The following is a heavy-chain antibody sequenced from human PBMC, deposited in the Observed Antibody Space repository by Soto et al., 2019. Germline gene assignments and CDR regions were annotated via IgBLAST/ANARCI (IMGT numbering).Heavy chain of an antibody. CDR1: GGTFSSYA. Sequence: QVQLVQSGAEVQKPGSSVKVSCKASGGTFSSYAISWVRQAPGQGLEWMGGIIPIFGTANYAQKFQGRVTITADESTSTAYMELSSLRSEDTAVYYCARDGGVAQGFVYYYGMDVWGQGTTVTVSS. V-gene: IGHV1-69*01. CDR2: IIPIFGTA. J-gene: IGHJ6*02. D-gene: IGHD2-15*01. CDR3: ARDGGVAQGFVYYYGMDV.